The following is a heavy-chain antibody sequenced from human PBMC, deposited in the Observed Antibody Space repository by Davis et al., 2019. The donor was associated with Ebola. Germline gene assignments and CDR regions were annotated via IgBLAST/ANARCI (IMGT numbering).Heavy chain of an antibody. V-gene: IGHV3-74*01. D-gene: IGHD1-26*01. Sequence: GESLKISCAASGFTFSSYWMHWVRQAPGKGLVWVSRINSDGSSTSYADSVKGRFTISRDNAKNTLYLQMNSLRAEDTAVYYCARGFSYSGSFYLGYWGQGTLVTVSS. CDR1: GFTFSSYW. CDR3: ARGFSYSGSFYLGY. J-gene: IGHJ4*02. CDR2: INSDGSST.